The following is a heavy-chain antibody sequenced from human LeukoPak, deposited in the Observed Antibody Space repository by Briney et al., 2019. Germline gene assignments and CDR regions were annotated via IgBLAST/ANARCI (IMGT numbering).Heavy chain of an antibody. D-gene: IGHD6-19*01. Sequence: SVKVSCKASGGTFSDYALNWVRQAPGQGLEWMGVFIPILGTANSTQKLQGRVTMTVDTSTDTAYMELSSLRSEDAAVYYCATAKYSSGWYGAFDIWGQGTMVTVSS. CDR1: GGTFSDYA. J-gene: IGHJ3*02. CDR2: FIPILGTA. V-gene: IGHV1-69*10. CDR3: ATAKYSSGWYGAFDI.